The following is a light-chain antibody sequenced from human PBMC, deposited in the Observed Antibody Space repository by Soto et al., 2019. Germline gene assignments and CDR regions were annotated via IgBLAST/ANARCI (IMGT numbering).Light chain of an antibody. J-gene: IGKJ1*01. CDR1: QSVSSSY. CDR3: QQYGSSLTWT. V-gene: IGKV3-20*01. Sequence: EIVLTQAPGTLSLSPGERATLSCRASQSVSSSYLAWYQQKPGQAPRLIIYGAYSRATGIPDTFSGSGSGTDFTPTISRLEPEDFAVYYCQQYGSSLTWTXGQGTKVDIK. CDR2: GAY.